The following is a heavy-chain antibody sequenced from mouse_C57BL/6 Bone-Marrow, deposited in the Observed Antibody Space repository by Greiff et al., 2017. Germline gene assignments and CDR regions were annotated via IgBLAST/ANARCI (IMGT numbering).Heavy chain of an antibody. CDR1: GYTFTDYY. Sequence: EVQLQQSGPVLVKPGASVKMSCKASGYTFTDYYMNWVKQSNGKSLEWIGVINPYNGGTSYNQKFKGKATLTVDKSSSTAYMELNSLTSEDSAVYYCARLRDYGDYWGQGTTLTVSS. CDR2: INPYNGGT. CDR3: ARLRDYGDY. J-gene: IGHJ2*01. V-gene: IGHV1-19*01.